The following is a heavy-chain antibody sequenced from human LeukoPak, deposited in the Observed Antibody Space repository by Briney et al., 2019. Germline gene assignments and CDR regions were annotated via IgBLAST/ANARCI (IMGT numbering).Heavy chain of an antibody. J-gene: IGHJ4*02. V-gene: IGHV3-48*02. D-gene: IGHD6-13*01. Sequence: GGSLRLSCAASGFTFSSYSMNWVRQAPGKGLEWVSYISSSSSTIYYADSVKGRFTISRDNAKNSLYLQMNSLRDEDTAVYYCARDVGLEYSSSWFDYWGQGTLVTVSS. CDR3: ARDVGLEYSSSWFDY. CDR1: GFTFSSYS. CDR2: ISSSSSTI.